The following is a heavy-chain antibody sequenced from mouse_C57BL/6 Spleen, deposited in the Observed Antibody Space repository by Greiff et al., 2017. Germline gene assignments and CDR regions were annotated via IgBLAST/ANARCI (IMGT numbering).Heavy chain of an antibody. Sequence: EVQLQQSGPELVKPGASVKISCKASGYSFTGYYMNWVKQSPEKSLEWIGEINPSTGGTTYNQKFKAKATLTVDKSSSTAYMQLKSLTSEDSAVYYCARTDYDSSFAYWGQGTLVTVSA. V-gene: IGHV1-42*01. J-gene: IGHJ3*01. CDR2: INPSTGGT. CDR1: GYSFTGYY. D-gene: IGHD1-1*01. CDR3: ARTDYDSSFAY.